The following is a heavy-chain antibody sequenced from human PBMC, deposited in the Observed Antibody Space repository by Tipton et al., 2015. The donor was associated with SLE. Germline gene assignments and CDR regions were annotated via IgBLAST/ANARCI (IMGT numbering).Heavy chain of an antibody. CDR2: IYHSGTT. J-gene: IGHJ1*01. CDR3: ADLTGNMIQGGGGYFQH. Sequence: TLSLTCTVSGYSISSGYYWGWIRQPPGKGLEWIGSIYHSGTTYYNPSLKSRVTISVDTSKNQFSLKLSSVTAADTAVYYCADLTGNMIQGGGGYFQHWGQGTLVTVSS. D-gene: IGHD3-10*01. CDR1: GYSISSGYY. V-gene: IGHV4-38-2*02.